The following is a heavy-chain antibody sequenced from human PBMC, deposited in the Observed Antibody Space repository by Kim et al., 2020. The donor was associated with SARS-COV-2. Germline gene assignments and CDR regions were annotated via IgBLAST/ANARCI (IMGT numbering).Heavy chain of an antibody. J-gene: IGHJ3*02. CDR3: VGRLTSNGAFDT. CDR1: GGSINSGTYF. Sequence: SETLSLTCIVSGGSINSGTYFWGWIRQPPGKGLEWIGSISYSGSSYYNPSLKSRVSISIDTSKNQFSLNLSPVTAADTAVYYCVGRLTSNGAFDTWGQGTMVTVSS. V-gene: IGHV4-39*01. CDR2: ISYSGSS. D-gene: IGHD3-22*01.